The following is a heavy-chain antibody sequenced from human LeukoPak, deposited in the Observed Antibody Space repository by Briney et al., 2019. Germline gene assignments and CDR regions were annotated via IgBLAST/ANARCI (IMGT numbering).Heavy chain of an antibody. CDR2: INTDGSST. J-gene: IGHJ6*03. Sequence: SGGSLRLSCAASGFTFSSYWMHWVRQAPGKGLVWVSRINTDGSSTSYADSVKGRFTISRDNAKNTLYLQMNSLRAEDTAVYYCARVAYYDFWSAQPGAYYYYMDVWGKGTTVTVSS. CDR1: GFTFSSYW. V-gene: IGHV3-74*01. D-gene: IGHD3-3*01. CDR3: ARVAYYDFWSAQPGAYYYYMDV.